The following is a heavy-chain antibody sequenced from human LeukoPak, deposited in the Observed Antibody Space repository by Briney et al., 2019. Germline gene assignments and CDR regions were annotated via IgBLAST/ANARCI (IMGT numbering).Heavy chain of an antibody. CDR2: ISSSSSTI. CDR3: ARDSYGDYAPRQFDAFDI. CDR1: GFTFSSYS. D-gene: IGHD4-17*01. V-gene: IGHV3-48*04. J-gene: IGHJ3*02. Sequence: GGSLRLSCAASGFTFSSYSMNWVRQAPGKGLEWVSYISSSSSTIYYADSVKGRFTISRDNAKNSLYLQMNSLRAEDTAVYYCARDSYGDYAPRQFDAFDIWGQGTMVTVSS.